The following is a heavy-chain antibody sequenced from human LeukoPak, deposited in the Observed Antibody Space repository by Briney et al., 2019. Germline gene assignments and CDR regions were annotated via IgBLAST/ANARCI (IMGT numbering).Heavy chain of an antibody. V-gene: IGHV4-61*02. Sequence: TTSETLSLTCTVAGGSISSGSYYWSWIRQPAGKGLEWIGRIYTSGSTNYNPSLKSRVTISVDTSKNQFSLKLSSVTAADTAVYYCARLGWMANDYWGQGTLVTVSS. CDR3: ARLGWMANDY. J-gene: IGHJ4*02. CDR2: IYTSGST. CDR1: GGSISSGSYY. D-gene: IGHD5-24*01.